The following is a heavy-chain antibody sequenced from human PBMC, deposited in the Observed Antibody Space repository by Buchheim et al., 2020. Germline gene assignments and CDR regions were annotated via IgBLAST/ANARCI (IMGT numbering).Heavy chain of an antibody. CDR2: INTDGSDT. Sequence: EVQLVESGGGLVQPGGSLRLSCAASRFTFTSYWMHWVRQVPGKGLVWVSRINTDGSDTSYAASVKGRFTISRDSAKNTLYLQMNSLRSEDTAVYYCAREVRGHAYFDNWGQGTL. V-gene: IGHV3-74*01. CDR3: AREVRGHAYFDN. J-gene: IGHJ4*02. CDR1: RFTFTSYW.